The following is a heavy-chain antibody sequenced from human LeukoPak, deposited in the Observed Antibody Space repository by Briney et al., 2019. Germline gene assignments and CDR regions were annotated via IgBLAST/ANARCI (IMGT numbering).Heavy chain of an antibody. Sequence: GGSLRLSCATSGFTFSSYSMNWVRQAPGKGLEWVSSISSSSSYINYADSVEGRFTISRDNANNSVSLQMNSLRPEDTAVYFCARRRVLSVARALDYWGQGTLVTVSS. CDR3: ARRRVLSVARALDY. D-gene: IGHD4/OR15-4a*01. V-gene: IGHV3-21*01. CDR1: GFTFSSYS. CDR2: ISSSSSYI. J-gene: IGHJ4*02.